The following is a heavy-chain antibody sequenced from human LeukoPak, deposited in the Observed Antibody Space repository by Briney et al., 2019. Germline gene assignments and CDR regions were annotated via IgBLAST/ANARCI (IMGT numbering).Heavy chain of an antibody. CDR2: ISSSGSTI. Sequence: GGSLRLSCAASGFTFSSYEMNWVRQAPGKGLEWVSYISSSGSTIYYADSVKGRFTISRDNSKNTLYLQMNSLRAEDTAVYYCAKVSTWSVYWGQGTLVTVSS. V-gene: IGHV3-48*03. J-gene: IGHJ4*02. CDR3: AKVSTWSVY. CDR1: GFTFSSYE. D-gene: IGHD2/OR15-2a*01.